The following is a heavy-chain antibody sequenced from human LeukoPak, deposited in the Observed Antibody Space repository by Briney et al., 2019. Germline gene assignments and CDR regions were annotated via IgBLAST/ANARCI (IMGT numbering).Heavy chain of an antibody. CDR3: AKDRGYCSSTSCYTFDY. Sequence: GGSLRLSCAASGFTVSSNYMSWDRQAPGKGLEWVSVIYSGGSTYYADSVKGRFTISRDNSKNTLYLQMNSLRAEDTAVYYCAKDRGYCSSTSCYTFDYWGQGTLVTVSS. J-gene: IGHJ4*02. CDR2: IYSGGST. CDR1: GFTVSSNY. D-gene: IGHD2-2*01. V-gene: IGHV3-53*01.